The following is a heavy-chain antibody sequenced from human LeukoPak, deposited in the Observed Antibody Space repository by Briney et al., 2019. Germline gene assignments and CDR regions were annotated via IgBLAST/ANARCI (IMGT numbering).Heavy chain of an antibody. CDR1: GASINSGSYY. CDR2: IYASGNT. J-gene: IGHJ5*02. V-gene: IGHV4-61*02. D-gene: IGHD2-2*01. Sequence: PSETLSLTCTVSGASINSGSYYWTWIRQPAGKGLEWIGRIYASGNTDYSPSLKSRLTISLDTSKNQFSLRLSSVTAADTAVYYCARRVVVVPAAPREYNWFDPWGQGTLVTVSS. CDR3: ARRVVVVPAAPREYNWFDP.